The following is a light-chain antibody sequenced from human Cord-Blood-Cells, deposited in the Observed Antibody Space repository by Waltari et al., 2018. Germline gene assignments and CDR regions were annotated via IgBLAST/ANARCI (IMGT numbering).Light chain of an antibody. CDR1: QSVSSSY. CDR2: GAS. Sequence: EIVLTQSPGTLSLSPGERATLPCRASQSVSSSYLAWYQQKPGQAPRLLIYGASSRAPGTPDRFSGSGSGTDFTLTISRLEPEDFAVYYCQQYGSSPRTFGQGTKVEIK. V-gene: IGKV3-20*01. CDR3: QQYGSSPRT. J-gene: IGKJ1*01.